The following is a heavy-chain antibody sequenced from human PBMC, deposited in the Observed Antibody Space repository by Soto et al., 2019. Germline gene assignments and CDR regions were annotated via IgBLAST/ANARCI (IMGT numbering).Heavy chain of an antibody. V-gene: IGHV3-30*18. CDR2: ISYDGSNK. D-gene: IGHD6-6*01. CDR1: GFTFSSYG. Sequence: QPGGSLRLSCAASGFTFSSYGMHWVRQAPGKGLEWVAVISYDGSNKYYADSVKGRFTISRDNSKNTLYLQMSSLRAEDTAVYYCAKDSYSSSPRGYYYYGMDVWGQGTTVTVSS. CDR3: AKDSYSSSPRGYYYYGMDV. J-gene: IGHJ6*02.